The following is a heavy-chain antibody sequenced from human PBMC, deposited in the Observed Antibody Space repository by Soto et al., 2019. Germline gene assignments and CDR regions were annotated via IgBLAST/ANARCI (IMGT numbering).Heavy chain of an antibody. CDR2: IIPIFGTA. J-gene: IGHJ5*02. Sequence: ASVKVSCKASGGTFSSYAISWVRQAPGQGLEWMGGIIPIFGTANYAQKFQGRVTITADESTSTAYMELSSLRSEDTAVYYCTRDASRDSSARGWFDPWGPGTLVTVSS. CDR1: GGTFSSYA. D-gene: IGHD6-13*01. CDR3: TRDASRDSSARGWFDP. V-gene: IGHV1-69*13.